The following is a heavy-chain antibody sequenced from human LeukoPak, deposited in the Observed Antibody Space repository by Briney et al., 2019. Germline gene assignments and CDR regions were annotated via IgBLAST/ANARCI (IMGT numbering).Heavy chain of an antibody. J-gene: IGHJ4*02. CDR1: GFTFSSYW. Sequence: GGSLRLSCAASGFTFSSYWMSWVRQAPGKGLEWVANIKQDGSEKYYVDSVKGRFTISRDNAKNSLYLQMNSLKAEDTAVYYCAREGGLWFGEYYFDYWGQGTLVTVSS. CDR3: AREGGLWFGEYYFDY. V-gene: IGHV3-7*01. D-gene: IGHD3-10*01. CDR2: IKQDGSEK.